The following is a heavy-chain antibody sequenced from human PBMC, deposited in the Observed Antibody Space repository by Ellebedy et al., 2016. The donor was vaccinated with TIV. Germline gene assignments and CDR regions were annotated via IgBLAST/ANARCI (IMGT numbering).Heavy chain of an antibody. D-gene: IGHD3-16*01. V-gene: IGHV4-39*01. CDR3: ARHYPFLRELNLPDV. CDR2: IFYTGST. CDR1: GGSISSSSHY. J-gene: IGHJ6*02. Sequence: MPSETLSLTCPVSGGSISSSSHYWGWFRQPPGKGLEWVGTIFYTGSTYYNPSLESRVTISIDTSKNQLSLKLSSVTAADTAVYYCARHYPFLRELNLPDVWGQGTTVTVSS.